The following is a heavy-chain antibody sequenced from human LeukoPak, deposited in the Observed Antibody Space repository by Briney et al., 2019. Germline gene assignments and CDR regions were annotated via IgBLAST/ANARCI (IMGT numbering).Heavy chain of an antibody. CDR2: VSSTSSFI. CDR3: AREGRDGYNFFDY. Sequence: PGGSLRLSCAASGFTFSSYSINWVRQAPGKGLEWVSCVSSTSSFIYYADSVKGRFTISRDNAKNSLYLRMNSLRAEDTAVYYCAREGRDGYNFFDYWGQGTLVTVSS. CDR1: GFTFSSYS. V-gene: IGHV3-21*04. D-gene: IGHD5-24*01. J-gene: IGHJ4*02.